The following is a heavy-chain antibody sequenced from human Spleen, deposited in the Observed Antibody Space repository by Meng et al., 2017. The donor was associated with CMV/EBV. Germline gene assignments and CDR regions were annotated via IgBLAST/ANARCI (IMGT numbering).Heavy chain of an antibody. V-gene: IGHV3-30*04. CDR3: ARRPCVLFSSTSCYPPPPEAGYYGMDV. D-gene: IGHD2-2*01. Sequence: GESLKISCAASGFTFSRYGMHWVRQAPGKGLEWVAVISDDGSNKYYADSVKGRFTISRDNSKNTLYLQMNSLRAEDTAVYYCARRPCVLFSSTSCYPPPPEAGYYGMDVWGQGTTVTVSS. CDR1: GFTFSRYG. J-gene: IGHJ6*02. CDR2: ISDDGSNK.